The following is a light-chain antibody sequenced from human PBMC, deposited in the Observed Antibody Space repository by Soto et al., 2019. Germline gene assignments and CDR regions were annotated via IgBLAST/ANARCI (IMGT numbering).Light chain of an antibody. CDR3: SSYVGTNTLV. V-gene: IGLV2-8*01. J-gene: IGLJ2*01. Sequence: QSALTQPPSASGSPGQSVTIPCTGTSGDIGGYNYVSWYQQHPGKAPKLLIYEVSKRPSGVPDRFSGSKSGNTASLTVSGPQAEDDADYYCSSYVGTNTLVFGGGTKLTVL. CDR1: SGDIGGYNY. CDR2: EVS.